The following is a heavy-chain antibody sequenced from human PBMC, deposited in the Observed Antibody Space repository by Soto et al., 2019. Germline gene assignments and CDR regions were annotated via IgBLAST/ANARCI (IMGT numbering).Heavy chain of an antibody. Sequence: GSLRLSCAASGFTFSSYAMSWVRQAPGKGLEWVSAISGSGGSTYYADSVKGRFTISRDNSKNTLYLQMNSLRAEDTAVYYCAKASEYCSSTSCPTDYYYYGMDVWGQGTTVTVSS. CDR2: ISGSGGST. D-gene: IGHD2-2*01. CDR3: AKASEYCSSTSCPTDYYYYGMDV. J-gene: IGHJ6*02. CDR1: GFTFSSYA. V-gene: IGHV3-23*01.